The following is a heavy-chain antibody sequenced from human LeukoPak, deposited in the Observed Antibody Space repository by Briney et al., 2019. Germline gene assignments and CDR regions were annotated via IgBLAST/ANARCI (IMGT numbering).Heavy chain of an antibody. D-gene: IGHD1-26*01. CDR2: ISRNSDST. CDR3: VKDIGSGSYRYGGYFDY. V-gene: IGHV3-9*03. CDR1: GFPFDDKA. J-gene: IGHJ4*02. Sequence: GRSLRLSCAASGFPFDDKAMHWVRQAPGKGLEWVAGISRNSDSTGYADSVKGRFTISRNNAKNSLYLQMNSLRAEDMALYYCVKDIGSGSYRYGGYFDYWGQGTLVTVSS.